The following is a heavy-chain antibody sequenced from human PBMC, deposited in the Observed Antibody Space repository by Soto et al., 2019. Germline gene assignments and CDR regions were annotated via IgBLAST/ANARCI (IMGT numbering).Heavy chain of an antibody. CDR2: LWSTGIKT. D-gene: IGHD3-16*01. Sequence: VGSLRLSSTASGFSVSRNGLHCGRQASGNGLEWVAGLWSTGIKTSYTDSVKGRFTISRENYKNMLYIQMKSLGAEDTAVYYRAIDHHYGSLIMDHCGQGT. CDR3: AIDHHYGSLIMDH. V-gene: IGHV3-33*01. J-gene: IGHJ4*02. CDR1: GFSVSRNG.